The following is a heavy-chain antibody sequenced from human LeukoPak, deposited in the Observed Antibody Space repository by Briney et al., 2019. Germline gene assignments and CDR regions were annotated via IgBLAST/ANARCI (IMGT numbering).Heavy chain of an antibody. J-gene: IGHJ4*02. CDR1: GFTFSSYG. V-gene: IGHV3-30*18. CDR2: ISYDGSNK. CDR3: AKGGGDYDILTGPDY. D-gene: IGHD3-9*01. Sequence: PGGSLRLSCAASGFTFSSYGMHWVRQAPGKGLEWVAVISYDGSNKYYADSVKGRFTITRDNSKNTLYLQMNSLRAEDTAVYYCAKGGGDYDILTGPDYWGQGTLVTVSS.